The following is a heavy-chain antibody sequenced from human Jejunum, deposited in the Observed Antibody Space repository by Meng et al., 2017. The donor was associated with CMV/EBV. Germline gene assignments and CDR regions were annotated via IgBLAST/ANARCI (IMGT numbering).Heavy chain of an antibody. Sequence: GPGLVTPSPTLSLSCTVSGGSISNADYYWSWIRHAPRNGLEWIGYIYYSWSTYYKPFLKSRVTMSVATSKNQFSLMLSSGTDADTVVYYGASVCACSGGSCYFRLFDYWGQGMLVTVFS. CDR1: GGSISNADYY. V-gene: IGHV4-30-4*01. CDR3: ASVCACSGGSCYFRLFDY. D-gene: IGHD2-15*01. CDR2: IYYSWST. J-gene: IGHJ4*02.